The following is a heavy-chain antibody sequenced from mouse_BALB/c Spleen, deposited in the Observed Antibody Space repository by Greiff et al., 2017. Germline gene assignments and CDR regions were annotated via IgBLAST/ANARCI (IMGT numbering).Heavy chain of an antibody. Sequence: QVQLQQPGAELVRPGASVKLSCKASGYTFTSYWINWVKQRPGQGLEWIGNIYPSDSYTNYNQKFKDKATLTVDKSSSTAYMQLSSPTSEDSAVYYCTGTATNYYAMDYWGQGTSVTVSS. D-gene: IGHD1-2*01. V-gene: IGHV1-69*02. J-gene: IGHJ4*01. CDR1: GYTFTSYW. CDR3: TGTATNYYAMDY. CDR2: IYPSDSYT.